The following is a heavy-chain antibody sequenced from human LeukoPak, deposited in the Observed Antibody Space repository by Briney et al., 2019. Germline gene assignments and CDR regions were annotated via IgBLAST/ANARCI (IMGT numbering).Heavy chain of an antibody. CDR1: GYTFTSYG. Sequence: ASVKVSCKASGYTFTSYGISWVRQAPGQGLEWMGRIIPILGIANYAQKFQGRVTITADKSTSTAYMELSSLRSEDTAVYYCARDQRVDTAMVTPPDYWGQGTLVTVSS. CDR3: ARDQRVDTAMVTPPDY. J-gene: IGHJ4*02. D-gene: IGHD5-18*01. CDR2: IIPILGIA. V-gene: IGHV1-69*04.